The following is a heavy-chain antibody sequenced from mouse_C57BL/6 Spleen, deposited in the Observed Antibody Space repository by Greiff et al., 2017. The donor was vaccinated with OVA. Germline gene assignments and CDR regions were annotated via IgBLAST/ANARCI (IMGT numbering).Heavy chain of an antibody. Sequence: EVNVVESGEGLVKPGGSLKLSCAASGFTFSSYAMSWVRQTPEQRLEWVAYISSGGDYINYADTVKGRFTIYRDNARNTLYLQMDRLKSEDTAMDYCTGVGYYGSSYDYYAMDDWGQGTSVTVSS. CDR2: ISSGGDYI. V-gene: IGHV5-9-1*02. CDR1: GFTFSSYA. D-gene: IGHD1-1*01. J-gene: IGHJ4*01. CDR3: TGVGYYGSSYDYYAMDD.